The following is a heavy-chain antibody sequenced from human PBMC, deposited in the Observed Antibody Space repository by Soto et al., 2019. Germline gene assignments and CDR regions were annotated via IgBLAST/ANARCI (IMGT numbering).Heavy chain of an antibody. J-gene: IGHJ5*02. CDR1: GYTFIDYY. CDR3: ARMVAVSNTVWLDP. Sequence: ASVKVSCKASGYTFIDYYIHWVRQAPGQGLEWMGWINPNTGVTNYAQKFQGRVTMTRDTSIGTAYMELSRLRPDDATLYYCARMVAVSNTVWLDPWGQGTLVTVSS. D-gene: IGHD6-19*01. V-gene: IGHV1-2*02. CDR2: INPNTGVT.